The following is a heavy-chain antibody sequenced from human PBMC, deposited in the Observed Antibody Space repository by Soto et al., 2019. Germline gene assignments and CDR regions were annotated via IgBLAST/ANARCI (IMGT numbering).Heavy chain of an antibody. V-gene: IGHV4-31*03. CDR1: GASISSTSHY. Sequence: SETLSLTCSVSGASISSTSHYWNWIRQHPGKGLEWIGYIYYSGSTSYSPSLRSRVTISVDTSKNQFSLRLTSVTAADTAVYYCARVGAAGYYYDSSAYSWGQGTLVTVSS. D-gene: IGHD3-22*01. CDR3: ARVGAAGYYYDSSAYS. CDR2: IYYSGST. J-gene: IGHJ4*02.